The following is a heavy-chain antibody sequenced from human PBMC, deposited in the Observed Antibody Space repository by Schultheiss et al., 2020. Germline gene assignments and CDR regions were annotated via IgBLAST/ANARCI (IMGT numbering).Heavy chain of an antibody. D-gene: IGHD5-12*01. CDR2: ISSSGSTI. CDR3: ARGSGYSGYAYYYYYYMDV. V-gene: IGHV3-11*01. J-gene: IGHJ6*03. CDR1: GFTFRNYW. Sequence: GGSLRLSCAASGFTFRNYWMSWVRQAPGKGLEWVSYISSSGSTIYYADSVKGRFTISRDNAKNSLYLQMNSLRAEDTAVYYCARGSGYSGYAYYYYYYMDVWGKGTTVTVSS.